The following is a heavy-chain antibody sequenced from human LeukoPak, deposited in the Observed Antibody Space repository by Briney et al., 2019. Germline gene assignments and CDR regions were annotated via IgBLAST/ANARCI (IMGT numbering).Heavy chain of an antibody. CDR1: GFTVSSNY. CDR2: IYSGGST. CDR3: ATQIVAGYFMNG. V-gene: IGHV3-53*01. Sequence: GGSLRLSCAASGFTVSSNYMSWVRQAPGKGLEWVSVIYSGGSTYYADSVKGRFTISRDNSKNTLYLQMNSLRAEDTAVYYCATQIVAGYFMNGWGQGTLVTVSS. D-gene: IGHD2-21*01. J-gene: IGHJ4*02.